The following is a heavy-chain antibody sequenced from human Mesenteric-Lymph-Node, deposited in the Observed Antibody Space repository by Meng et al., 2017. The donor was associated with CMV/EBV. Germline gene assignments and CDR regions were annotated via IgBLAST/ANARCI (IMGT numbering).Heavy chain of an antibody. CDR3: ARPHYYGSGSSPWFDP. CDR2: IYYSGST. CDR1: GGSISSSSYY. J-gene: IGHJ5*02. Sequence: QLQLQESGPGLVKPSETLSHPCTVSGGSISSSSYYWGWIRQPPGKGLEWIGSIYYSGSTYYNPSLKSRVTISVDTSKNQFSLKLSSVTAADTAVYYCARPHYYGSGSSPWFDPWGQGTLVTVSS. V-gene: IGHV4-39*01. D-gene: IGHD3-10*01.